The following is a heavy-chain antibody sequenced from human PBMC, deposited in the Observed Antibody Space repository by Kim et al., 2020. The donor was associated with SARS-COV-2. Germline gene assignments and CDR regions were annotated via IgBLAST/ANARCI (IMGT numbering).Heavy chain of an antibody. D-gene: IGHD2-21*01. Sequence: SETLSLTCSVSGGSISGYSWSWIRQPPGKGLEWIGYIHYNGNTDYHPSLEGRVSISLDTPKNECSLSLTSLTAADTAMYYYAGAHCVGFTGVAFDV. CDR1: GGSISGYS. J-gene: IGHJ3*01. V-gene: IGHV4-59*13. CDR3: AGAHCVGFTGVAFDV. CDR2: IHYNGNT.